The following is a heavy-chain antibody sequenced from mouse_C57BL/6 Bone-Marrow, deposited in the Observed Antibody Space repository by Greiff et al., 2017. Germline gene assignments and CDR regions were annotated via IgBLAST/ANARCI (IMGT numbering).Heavy chain of an antibody. CDR1: GYTFTEYT. CDR3: ARHEDGYDYDPPWFAY. J-gene: IGHJ3*01. V-gene: IGHV1-62-2*01. Sequence: QVQLQQSGAELVKPGASVKLSCKASGYTFTEYTIHWVKQRSGQGLEWIGWFYPGSGSIKYNEKFKDKATLTADKSSSAVYMELSRLTSEDSAVYFCARHEDGYDYDPPWFAYWGQGTLVTVSA. D-gene: IGHD2-4*01. CDR2: FYPGSGSI.